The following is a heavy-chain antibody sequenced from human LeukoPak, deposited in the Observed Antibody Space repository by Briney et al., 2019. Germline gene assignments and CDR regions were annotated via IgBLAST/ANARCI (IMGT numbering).Heavy chain of an antibody. CDR3: ARDGYNLGEGFDY. D-gene: IGHD5-24*01. CDR2: IYYSGST. CDR1: GGSISSYY. Sequence: PSETLSLTCTVSGGSISSYYWSWIRQPLGKGLEWIGYIYYSGSTNYNPSLKSRVTISVDTSKNQFSLKLSSVTAGDTAVYYCARDGYNLGEGFDYWGQGTLVTVSS. J-gene: IGHJ4*02. V-gene: IGHV4-59*01.